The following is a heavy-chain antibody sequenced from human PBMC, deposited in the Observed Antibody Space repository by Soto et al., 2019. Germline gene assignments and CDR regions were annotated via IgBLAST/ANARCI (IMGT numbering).Heavy chain of an antibody. CDR1: GFTFSSYG. Sequence: GGSLRLSCAASGFTFSSYGMRWVRQAPGKGLEWVAVISYDGSNKYYADSVKGRFTTSRDNSKNTLYLQMNSLRAEDTAVYYCAKDHLRNYDFWSGYPDYYYYGMDVWGQGTTVTVSS. J-gene: IGHJ6*02. CDR3: AKDHLRNYDFWSGYPDYYYYGMDV. CDR2: ISYDGSNK. V-gene: IGHV3-30*18. D-gene: IGHD3-3*01.